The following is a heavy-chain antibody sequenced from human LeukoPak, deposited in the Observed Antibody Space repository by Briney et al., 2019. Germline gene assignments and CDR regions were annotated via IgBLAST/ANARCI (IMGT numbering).Heavy chain of an antibody. Sequence: GGSLRLSCAASGFTFSSYTMSWVRQAPGKGLEWVSAISGGGGSTYYADSVEDRFTISRDFSKNTLYLRMSSLRAEDTAVYYCAKTYSSGWWDLDFWGQGTLVSVSS. CDR1: GFTFSSYT. D-gene: IGHD6-19*01. CDR2: ISGGGGST. CDR3: AKTYSSGWWDLDF. J-gene: IGHJ4*02. V-gene: IGHV3-23*01.